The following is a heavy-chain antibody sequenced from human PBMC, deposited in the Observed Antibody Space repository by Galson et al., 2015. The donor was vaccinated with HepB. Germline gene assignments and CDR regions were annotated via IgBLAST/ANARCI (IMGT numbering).Heavy chain of an antibody. D-gene: IGHD1-26*01. J-gene: IGHJ6*03. CDR3: ARDVGATKTYYYYYYMDV. CDR1: GFTFSSYA. V-gene: IGHV3-30*04. Sequence: SLRLSCAASGFTFSSYAMHWVRQAPGKGLEWVAVISYDGSNKYYADSVKGRFTISRDNSKNTLYLQMNSLGAEDTAVYYCARDVGATKTYYYYYYMDVWGKGTTVTVSS. CDR2: ISYDGSNK.